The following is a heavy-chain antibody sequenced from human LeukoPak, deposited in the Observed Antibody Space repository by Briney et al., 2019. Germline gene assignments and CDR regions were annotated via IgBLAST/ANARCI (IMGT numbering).Heavy chain of an antibody. J-gene: IGHJ4*02. D-gene: IGHD3-3*02. V-gene: IGHV3-21*01. CDR3: ASISSPIDY. CDR1: GFTFSSYS. Sequence: GGSLRLSCAASGFTFSSYSMNWVRQAPGKGLEWVSSISSSSSYIYYADSVKGRFTISRDNAKNSLYLQMNSLRAEDTTVYYCASISSPIDYWGQGTLVTVSS. CDR2: ISSSSSYI.